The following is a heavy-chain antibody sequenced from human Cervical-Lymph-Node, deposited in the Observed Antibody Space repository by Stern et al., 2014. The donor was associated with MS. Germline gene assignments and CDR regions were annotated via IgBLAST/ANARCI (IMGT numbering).Heavy chain of an antibody. CDR3: AIGAFDI. J-gene: IGHJ3*02. CDR2: INPSCGST. CDR1: GYTFTNFY. Sequence: QVQLVQSGAEVKKPGASVKVSCKASGYTFTNFYMHWGRQAPGQGLEWMGIINPSCGSTSYAQKFQGRVTMTRDTSTSTVYMELSSLRSEDTAVYYCAIGAFDIWGQGTMVTVSS. V-gene: IGHV1-46*01.